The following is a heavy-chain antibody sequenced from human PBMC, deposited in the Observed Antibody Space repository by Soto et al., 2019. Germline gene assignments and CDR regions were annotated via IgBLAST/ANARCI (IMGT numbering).Heavy chain of an antibody. Sequence: ASVKVSCRASGYTFTSYGISWVRQAPGQGLEWMGWISAYNGNTNYAQKLQGRVAMTTDTSTSTAYMELRSLRSDDTAVYYCAREIAVAGTVSWFDPWGQGTLVTVSS. J-gene: IGHJ5*02. CDR1: GYTFTSYG. CDR2: ISAYNGNT. D-gene: IGHD6-19*01. CDR3: AREIAVAGTVSWFDP. V-gene: IGHV1-18*04.